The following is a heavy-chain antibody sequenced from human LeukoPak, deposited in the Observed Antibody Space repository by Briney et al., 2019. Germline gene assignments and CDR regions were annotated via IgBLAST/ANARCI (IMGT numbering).Heavy chain of an antibody. J-gene: IGHJ4*02. D-gene: IGHD5-24*01. CDR1: GSSFTYYW. V-gene: IGHV5-51*01. CDR3: ARQDGDGFYYFDY. Sequence: GESLKISCKGSGSSFTYYWIGWVRPMPGKGLEWMGIIYPRDSSTRHSPSFQGQVTISVDKSISTAYLQWSSLQASDTAMYYCARQDGDGFYYFDYWGQGTLVTVSS. CDR2: IYPRDSST.